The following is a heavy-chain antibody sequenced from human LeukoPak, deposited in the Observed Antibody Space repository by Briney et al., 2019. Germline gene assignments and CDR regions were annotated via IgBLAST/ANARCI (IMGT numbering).Heavy chain of an antibody. D-gene: IGHD4-17*01. Sequence: GGSLRLSCAASGFTFISYSMNWVRQAPGKGLEWVSSISSSRSYIYYADSVKGRFTISRDNAKNSLYLQMNSLRAEHTAVYYCAREDDYGDRGDAFDIWGQGTMVTVSS. J-gene: IGHJ3*02. V-gene: IGHV3-21*01. CDR2: ISSSRSYI. CDR3: AREDDYGDRGDAFDI. CDR1: GFTFISYS.